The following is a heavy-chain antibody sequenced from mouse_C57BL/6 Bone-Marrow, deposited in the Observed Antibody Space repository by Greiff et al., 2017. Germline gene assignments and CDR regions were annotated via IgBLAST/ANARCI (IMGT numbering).Heavy chain of an antibody. D-gene: IGHD1-1*01. J-gene: IGHJ1*03. CDR2: INPYNGGT. V-gene: IGHV1-19*01. Sequence: VQLKESGPVLVKPGASVKMSCKASGYTFTDYYMNWVKQSHGKSLEWIGVINPYNGGTSYNQKFKGKATLTVDKSSSTAYMELNSLTSEDSAVYYCARDSHYYGSSYHWYFDVWGTGTTVTVSS. CDR1: GYTFTDYY. CDR3: ARDSHYYGSSYHWYFDV.